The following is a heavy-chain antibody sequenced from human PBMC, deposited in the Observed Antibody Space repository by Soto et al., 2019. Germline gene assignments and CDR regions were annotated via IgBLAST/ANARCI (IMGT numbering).Heavy chain of an antibody. V-gene: IGHV4-34*01. J-gene: IGHJ5*02. D-gene: IGHD3-10*01. CDR1: GGSFSGYY. Sequence: SETLSLTCAVYGGSFSGYYWSWIRQPPGKGLEWIGEINHSGSTNYNPSLKSRVTISVDTSKNQFSLKLSSVTAADTAVYYCARCRTLWFGELLWSNNWFDPWGQGTLVTVSS. CDR3: ARCRTLWFGELLWSNNWFDP. CDR2: INHSGST.